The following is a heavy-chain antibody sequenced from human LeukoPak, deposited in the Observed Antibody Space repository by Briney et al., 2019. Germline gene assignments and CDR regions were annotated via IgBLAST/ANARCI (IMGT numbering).Heavy chain of an antibody. V-gene: IGHV3-64D*09. CDR1: GLSFSRDA. CDR3: VKITSVTGGDC. CDR2: ISSNGGSS. D-gene: IGHD1-1*01. Sequence: PGGSLRLSCAASGLSFSRDAMHWVRQAPGKGLEYVSAISSNGGSSFYADSVKGRFTISRDNSKNTLYLQMSSLRAEDTAVYYCVKITSVTGGDCWGQGTRLTVSS. J-gene: IGHJ4*02.